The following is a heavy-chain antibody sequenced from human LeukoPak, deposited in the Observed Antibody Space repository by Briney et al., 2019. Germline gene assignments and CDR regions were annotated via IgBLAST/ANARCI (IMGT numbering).Heavy chain of an antibody. J-gene: IGHJ4*02. CDR3: ARDNVAVPGGDF. D-gene: IGHD6-19*01. CDR2: ISSGSSYI. Sequence: GGSLRLSCAASGFTFSSYNMNWVRQAPGKGLEWVSSISSGSSYIYYADSVKGRFTISRDSAKNSLSLQMNSLRDADTALYYCARDNVAVPGGDFWGQGTLVTVSS. CDR1: GFTFSSYN. V-gene: IGHV3-21*01.